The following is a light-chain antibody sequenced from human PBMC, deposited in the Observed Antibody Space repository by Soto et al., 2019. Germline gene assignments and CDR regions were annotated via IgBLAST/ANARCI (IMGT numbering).Light chain of an antibody. J-gene: IGKJ1*01. CDR3: QHYNSYSEA. Sequence: DIVLTQSPDSLAVSLGERATINCKSSQIVLDRTSNENAVAWYQHRPGRPPTLLISWASRRESGVPSRFRGSGSGTEFTLTISSLQPDDFATYYCQHYNSYSEAFGQGTKVDIK. CDR1: QIVLDRTSNENA. CDR2: WAS. V-gene: IGKV4-1*01.